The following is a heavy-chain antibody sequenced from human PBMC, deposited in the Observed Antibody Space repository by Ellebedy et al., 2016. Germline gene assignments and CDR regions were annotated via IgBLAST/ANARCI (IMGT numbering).Heavy chain of an antibody. CDR1: GYTFTGYY. CDR3: ARGIGIAARPLGY. Sequence: ASVKVSXXASGYTFTGYYMHWVRQAPGQGLECMGWINIDNGGTHYAQQFQGRVTMTRDTSVSTAYMELSSLRSEDTAVYYCARGIGIAARPLGYWGQGTLVTVSS. V-gene: IGHV1-2*02. J-gene: IGHJ4*02. CDR2: INIDNGGT. D-gene: IGHD6-6*01.